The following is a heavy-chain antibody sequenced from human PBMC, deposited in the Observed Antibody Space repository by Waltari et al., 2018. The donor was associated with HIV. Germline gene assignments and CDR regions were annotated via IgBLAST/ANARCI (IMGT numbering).Heavy chain of an antibody. CDR1: GYSFTSYW. CDR3: ARLEGKGIAVAGTV. J-gene: IGHJ4*02. Sequence: EVQLMQSGAEVKKPGESLKISGTGSGYSFTSYWIGPARLMPGKGLEWLGIIYPGDSDTRYSPSFQGQVTISADKSISTAYLQWSSLKASDTAMYYCARLEGKGIAVAGTVWGQGTLVTVSS. CDR2: IYPGDSDT. D-gene: IGHD6-19*01. V-gene: IGHV5-51*01.